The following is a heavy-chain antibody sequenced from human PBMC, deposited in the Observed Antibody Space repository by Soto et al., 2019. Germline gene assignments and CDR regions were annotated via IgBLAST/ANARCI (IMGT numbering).Heavy chain of an antibody. CDR1: GFTFSSYA. J-gene: IGHJ5*02. Sequence: GGSVRLSCAASGFTFSSYAMHWVRQAPGKGLEWVAVIWYDGSNKYYVDSVKGRFTISRDNSKNTLFLQMNSLRAEDTAVYYCARQGLNYYESSGYLSWFDRWGKGTLVTVAS. CDR3: ARQGLNYYESSGYLSWFDR. D-gene: IGHD3-22*01. V-gene: IGHV3-33*01. CDR2: IWYDGSNK.